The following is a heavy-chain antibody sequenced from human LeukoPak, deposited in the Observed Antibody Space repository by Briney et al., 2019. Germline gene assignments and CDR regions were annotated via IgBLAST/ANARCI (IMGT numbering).Heavy chain of an antibody. Sequence: GGSLRLSCAASGFTFSSYSMNWVRQAPGKGPEWVSYISSSSSTIYYADSVKGRFTISRDNTRNSLFLQMNSLRDEDTAVYYCARDMDKLGDYYGMDVWGQGTTVIVSS. J-gene: IGHJ6*02. D-gene: IGHD3-16*01. V-gene: IGHV3-48*02. CDR2: ISSSSSTI. CDR1: GFTFSSYS. CDR3: ARDMDKLGDYYGMDV.